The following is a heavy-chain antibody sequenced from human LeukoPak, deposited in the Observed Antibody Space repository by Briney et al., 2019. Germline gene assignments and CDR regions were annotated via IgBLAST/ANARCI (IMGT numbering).Heavy chain of an antibody. D-gene: IGHD1-26*01. Sequence: KPSETLSLTCTVSGGSISGYYWSWIRQPPGKGLEWIGYIYYSGSTNYNPSLKSRVTISVDTSKNQFSLKLSSVTAADAAVYYCARLVGAPYYFDYWGQGTLVTVSS. V-gene: IGHV4-59*01. J-gene: IGHJ4*02. CDR3: ARLVGAPYYFDY. CDR2: IYYSGST. CDR1: GGSISGYY.